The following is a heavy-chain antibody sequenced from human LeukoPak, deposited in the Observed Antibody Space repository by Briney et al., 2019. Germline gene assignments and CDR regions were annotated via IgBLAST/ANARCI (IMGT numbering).Heavy chain of an antibody. CDR1: GYTFTNYD. CDR3: ARGLNNVFD. CDR2: MSPNSGYT. Sequence: ASVKVSCKASGYTFTNYDITWVRQATGQGLEWMGWMSPNSGYTGYAQKFQGRVTLTRNTSISTAYMELSGLRFEDTAVYYCARGLNNVFDWGQGTLVTVSS. J-gene: IGHJ4*02. D-gene: IGHD1/OR15-1a*01. V-gene: IGHV1-8*01.